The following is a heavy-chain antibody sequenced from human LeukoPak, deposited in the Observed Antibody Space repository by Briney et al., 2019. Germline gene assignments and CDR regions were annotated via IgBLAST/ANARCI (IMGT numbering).Heavy chain of an antibody. CDR2: ITGSGAST. J-gene: IGHJ3*01. D-gene: IGHD2-8*01. CDR3: AKSSTKNWASSVFDF. CDR1: GFPFSSYA. V-gene: IGHV3-23*01. Sequence: GGSLRLSCAASGFPFSSYAMTWVRQAPGKGLGWVSSITGSGASTYYAASVKGRFSISRDKSTNTLYLQINSLRVEDTGVYYSAKSSTKNWASSVFDFWGQGTMVAVSS.